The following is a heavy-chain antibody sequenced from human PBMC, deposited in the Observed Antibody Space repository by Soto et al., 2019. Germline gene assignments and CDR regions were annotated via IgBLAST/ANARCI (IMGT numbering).Heavy chain of an antibody. J-gene: IGHJ5*01. V-gene: IGHV4-34*01. Sequence: SETRSLACSLYVLSFSGYYCGWVRQPQGKGLEWIGEINHSGITNYNPSLKSRVTISVDTSKNQFSLKLSSVTAEDTAVYYCEREMGMKSKSRDSWGQGTLVTVSS. CDR1: VLSFSGYY. CDR3: EREMGMKSKSRDS. D-gene: IGHD1-26*01. CDR2: INHSGIT.